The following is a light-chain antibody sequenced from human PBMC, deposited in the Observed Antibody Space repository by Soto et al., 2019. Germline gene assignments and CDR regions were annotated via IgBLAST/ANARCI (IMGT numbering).Light chain of an antibody. Sequence: QSALTQPPSASGSPGQSVTISCTGTSSDVGGYNYVSWYQQHPGKAPKLMIYEVSKRPSGVPDRFSGSKSGNTASLTVSGLQAEDEADYDCSSYAGSNNRRVFGTGTKVTVL. CDR3: SSYAGSNNRRV. CDR2: EVS. J-gene: IGLJ1*01. V-gene: IGLV2-8*01. CDR1: SSDVGGYNY.